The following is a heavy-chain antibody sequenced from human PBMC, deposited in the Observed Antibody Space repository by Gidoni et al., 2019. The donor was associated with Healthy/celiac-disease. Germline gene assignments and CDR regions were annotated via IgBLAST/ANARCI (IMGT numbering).Heavy chain of an antibody. Sequence: EVQLVDPGGGLVQPGVSLRLSCAASGSTFSSYSMNWVRQAQGKGLEWVSYMSSSSSTIYYADSVKGRFTISRDNAKNSLYLQMGSLGAEDTAVYYCARDGLVVVAAIFDYWGQVALVTVSS. CDR1: GSTFSSYS. CDR2: MSSSSSTI. CDR3: ARDGLVVVAAIFDY. D-gene: IGHD2-15*01. J-gene: IGHJ4*02. V-gene: IGHV3-48*01.